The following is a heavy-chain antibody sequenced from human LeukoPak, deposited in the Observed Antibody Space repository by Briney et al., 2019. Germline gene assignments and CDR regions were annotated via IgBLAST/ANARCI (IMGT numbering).Heavy chain of an antibody. CDR3: TRDTGTTGEVKFDP. CDR2: ISYSGSP. Sequence: SETLSLTCTVYGGSISSDYWSWIRQPPGRGLEWIGYISYSGSPNYNPSLKSRVTISVDTSKNQFSLKLSSVTAADTGVYYCTRDTGTTGEVKFDPWGQGTLVTVSS. V-gene: IGHV4-59*01. CDR1: GGSISSDY. D-gene: IGHD4-17*01. J-gene: IGHJ5*02.